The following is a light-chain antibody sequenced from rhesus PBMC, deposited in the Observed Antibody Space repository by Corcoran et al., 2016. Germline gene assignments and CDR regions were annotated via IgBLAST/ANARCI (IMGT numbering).Light chain of an antibody. J-gene: IGKJ1*01. CDR2: EAS. CDR1: QGITND. Sequence: DIQMTQSPSSLSASVGDRVTITCRASQGITNDLAWYQQKPGETPKLLIYEASSLQSGIPSRLSGIGSWTDFTLTISSLQPEDFATYYCRHYYSTPWTFGQGTKVEIK. CDR3: RHYYSTPWT. V-gene: IGKV1S17*01.